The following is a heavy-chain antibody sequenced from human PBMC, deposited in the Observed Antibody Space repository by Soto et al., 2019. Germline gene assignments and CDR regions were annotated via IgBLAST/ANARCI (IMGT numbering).Heavy chain of an antibody. CDR2: IIPIFGTA. CDR3: ASSYGSGYRAFDY. J-gene: IGHJ4*02. CDR1: GGTFSSYA. V-gene: IGHV1-69*13. Sequence: SVKVSCKASGGTFSSYAISWVRQAPGQGLEWMGGIIPIFGTANYAQKFQGRVTITADESTSTAYMELSSLRSEDTAVYYCASSYGSGYRAFDYWGQGALVTVSS. D-gene: IGHD3-10*01.